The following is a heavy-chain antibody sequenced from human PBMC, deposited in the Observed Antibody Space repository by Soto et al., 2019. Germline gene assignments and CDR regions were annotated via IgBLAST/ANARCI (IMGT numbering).Heavy chain of an antibody. CDR1: GGSISSSSYY. CDR3: ARTGIAVAGGSGYYYGMDV. J-gene: IGHJ6*02. CDR2: IYYSGST. D-gene: IGHD6-19*01. Sequence: SSETLSLTCTVSGGSISSSSYYWGWIRQPPGKGLEWIGSIYYSGSTYYNPSLKSRVTISVDTSKNQFSLKLSSVTAADTAVYYCARTGIAVAGGSGYYYGMDVWGQGTTVTVSS. V-gene: IGHV4-39*01.